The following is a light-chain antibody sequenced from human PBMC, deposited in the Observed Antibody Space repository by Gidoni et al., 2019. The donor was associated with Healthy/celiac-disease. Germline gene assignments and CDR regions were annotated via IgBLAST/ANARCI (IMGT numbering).Light chain of an antibody. CDR2: GNS. V-gene: IGLV1-40*01. Sequence: QSVLTQPPSVYGAPGQRVPISCTGSSSNIGAGYDVHWYQQLPGTAPKLLIYGNSNRPSGVPDRFSGSKSGTSASLAITGLQAEDEADYYCQSYDSSLSGSVVFGGGTKLTVL. CDR1: SSNIGAGYD. J-gene: IGLJ2*01. CDR3: QSYDSSLSGSVV.